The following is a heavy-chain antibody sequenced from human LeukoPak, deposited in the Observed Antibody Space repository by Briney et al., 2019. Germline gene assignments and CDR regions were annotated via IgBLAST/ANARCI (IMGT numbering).Heavy chain of an antibody. CDR3: AKVRYTIFGVVTNFDY. Sequence: PGGSLRLSCAASGFTFSSYAMSWVRQAPGKGLEWVSAISGSGGSTYYADSVKGRFTISRDDSKNTLYLQMNNLRAEDTAVYYCAKVRYTIFGVVTNFDYWGQGTLVTVSS. CDR2: ISGSGGST. V-gene: IGHV3-23*01. D-gene: IGHD3-3*01. CDR1: GFTFSSYA. J-gene: IGHJ4*02.